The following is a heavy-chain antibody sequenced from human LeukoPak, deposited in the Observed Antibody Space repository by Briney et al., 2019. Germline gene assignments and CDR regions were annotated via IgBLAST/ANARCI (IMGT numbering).Heavy chain of an antibody. D-gene: IGHD6-13*01. CDR3: ARVYYSSSYDYWYFDL. V-gene: IGHV4-61*05. Sequence: SETLSLTCTVSGGSISSSSYYWGWIRQPPGKGLEWIGYIYYQGSTNYNPSLKSRVTISVDTSKNQFSLKLTSVTAADTAVYYCARVYYSSSYDYWYFDLWGRGTLVTVSS. CDR2: IYYQGST. CDR1: GGSISSSSYY. J-gene: IGHJ2*01.